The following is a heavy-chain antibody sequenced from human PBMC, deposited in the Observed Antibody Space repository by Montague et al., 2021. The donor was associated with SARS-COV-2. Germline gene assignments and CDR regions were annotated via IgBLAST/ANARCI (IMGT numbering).Heavy chain of an antibody. V-gene: IGHV4-4*09. J-gene: IGHJ2*01. Sequence: SETLSLTCAVYGGSFSGYYWSWIRQSPGKGLEWIGYISSNGKTNXNPSLKSRVTLSADASRNEFSLKLDSVTAADTAVYFCARRGYYDSAGYHWHLDLWGRGMLVTVSS. D-gene: IGHD3-22*01. CDR3: ARRGYYDSAGYHWHLDL. CDR1: GGSFSGYY. CDR2: ISSNGKT.